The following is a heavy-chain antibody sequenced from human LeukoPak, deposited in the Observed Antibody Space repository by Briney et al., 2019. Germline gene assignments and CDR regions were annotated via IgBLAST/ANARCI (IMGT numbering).Heavy chain of an antibody. Sequence: PGGSLRLSCAASGFTFSDYYMSWIRQAPGKGLEWVSYISSSGSTIYYADSVKGRFTISRDNAKNSLYLQMNSLRAEDTAVYYCARDLGNYDFWSGYLNWFDPWGQGTLVTVSS. CDR3: ARDLGNYDFWSGYLNWFDP. V-gene: IGHV3-11*04. D-gene: IGHD3-3*01. J-gene: IGHJ5*02. CDR2: ISSSGSTI. CDR1: GFTFSDYY.